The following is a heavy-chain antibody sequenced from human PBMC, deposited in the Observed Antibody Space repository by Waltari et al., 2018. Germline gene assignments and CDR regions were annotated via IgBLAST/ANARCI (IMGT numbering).Heavy chain of an antibody. V-gene: IGHV3-23*03. CDR1: GFTFSNYV. CDR3: AKEGGGVTFDI. J-gene: IGHJ3*02. Sequence: EVQLLQSGGGLVQPGGSLRLSCAGSGFTFSNYVMRWVRQAPGKGLGWVSFIYTGGSTHYADAVKGRFTVSRDNSKSTLYLQMDTLTPEDTAVYYCAKEGGGVTFDIWGQGTMVTVSS. D-gene: IGHD2-8*02. CDR2: IYTGGST.